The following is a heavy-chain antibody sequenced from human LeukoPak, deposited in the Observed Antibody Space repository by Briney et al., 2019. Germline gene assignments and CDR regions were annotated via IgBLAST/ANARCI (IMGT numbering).Heavy chain of an antibody. V-gene: IGHV1-18*01. CDR1: GYTFTNYG. J-gene: IGHJ3*02. D-gene: IGHD1-26*01. CDR2: ISTYNGNT. CDR3: ERSSGSYSVDAFDI. Sequence: ASVKVSFKASGYTFTNYGITWVRQAPGQGLEWMGWISTYNGNTDYAQKLQGRVTMTTDTSTSTAYMELRSMRSDDTAVYYCERSSGSYSVDAFDIWGQGTMVTVSS.